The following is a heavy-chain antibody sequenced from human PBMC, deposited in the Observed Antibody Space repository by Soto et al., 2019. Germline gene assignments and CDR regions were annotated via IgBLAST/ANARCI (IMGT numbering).Heavy chain of an antibody. CDR2: INTYKGDT. V-gene: IGHV1-18*04. J-gene: IGHJ5*01. Sequence: QVHLVQSGAEVKEPGASVKVSCKASGYTFRNYAITWVRQTPGKQLEWMGWINTYKGDTNYAHKFQGRVTMTTDTSTSHGYMELRSLRSDDTAIYYCARDAAFWSSRNLTWFDSCGQGTLVTVSS. CDR1: GYTFRNYA. D-gene: IGHD3-3*01. CDR3: ARDAAFWSSRNLTWFDS.